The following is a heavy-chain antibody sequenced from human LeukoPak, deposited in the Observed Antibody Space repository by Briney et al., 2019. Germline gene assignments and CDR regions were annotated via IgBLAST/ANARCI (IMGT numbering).Heavy chain of an antibody. CDR2: ISWNSGSI. CDR1: ELTLDEYA. V-gene: IGHV3-9*01. Sequence: PCRSLRLSCAASELTLDEYAMHWVRQAPGKGLEWVSGISWNSGSIGYADSVKGRFTISRDNAKNSLYLQMNSLRAEDTALYYCAKAKTYYYGSGSYRYFDYWGQGTLVTVSS. D-gene: IGHD3-10*01. CDR3: AKAKTYYYGSGSYRYFDY. J-gene: IGHJ4*02.